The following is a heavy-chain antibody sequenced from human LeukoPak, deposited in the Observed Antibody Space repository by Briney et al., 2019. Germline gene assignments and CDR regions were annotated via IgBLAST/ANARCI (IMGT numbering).Heavy chain of an antibody. CDR3: ARTIVGAIKNWFDP. CDR1: GYTFTSYG. Sequence: ASVKVSCKTSGYTFTSYGISWVRQAPGQGLEWMGWISAYNGNTNYAQKLQGRVTMTTDTSTSTAYMELRSLRSDDTAVYYCARTIVGAIKNWFDPWGQGTLVTVSS. CDR2: ISAYNGNT. V-gene: IGHV1-18*01. D-gene: IGHD1-26*01. J-gene: IGHJ5*02.